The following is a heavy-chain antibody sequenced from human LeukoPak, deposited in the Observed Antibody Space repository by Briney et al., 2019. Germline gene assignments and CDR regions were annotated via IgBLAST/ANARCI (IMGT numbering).Heavy chain of an antibody. D-gene: IGHD4-23*01. CDR1: GGSFSAYY. V-gene: IGHV4-34*01. CDR3: ARETCLSGNCDAFDI. CDR2: INHSGIT. Sequence: PSETLSLTCAVSGGSFSAYYWSWIRQPPGKGLEWIGEINHSGITNCNPSLKSRVTISEDTSKNQFSLKLTSVTAADTAVYYCARETCLSGNCDAFDIWGQGTMVTVSS. J-gene: IGHJ3*02.